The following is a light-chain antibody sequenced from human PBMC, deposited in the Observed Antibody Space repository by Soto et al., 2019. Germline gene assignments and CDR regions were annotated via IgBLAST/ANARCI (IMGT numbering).Light chain of an antibody. Sequence: QLVLTQPPSVSGARGQRVTISCTGSSSNFGANFDVQWYQQFPGTAPKLLIYGDTIRPSGVPDRFSGSKSGTSASLAITGRQAEDEADYYCQSYDTRLRWVFGGGTKVTVL. CDR2: GDT. J-gene: IGLJ2*01. CDR3: QSYDTRLRWV. V-gene: IGLV1-40*01. CDR1: SSNFGANFD.